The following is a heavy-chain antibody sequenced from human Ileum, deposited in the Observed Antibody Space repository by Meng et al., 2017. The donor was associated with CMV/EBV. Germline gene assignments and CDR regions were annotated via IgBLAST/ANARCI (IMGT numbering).Heavy chain of an antibody. CDR3: ARAAARGVPVDL. Sequence: QVQVEDSGRRWLQRSETLSLTCNGTAGSLTSYYWTWIRQPAGKGLEWIGHIHPPGTTDDNPSLRSRVSMSLDKSKNQFSLKLTSVTAADTAVYYCARAAARGVPVDLWGQGTLVTVSS. CDR2: IHPPGTT. CDR1: AGSLTSYY. J-gene: IGHJ5*02. D-gene: IGHD3-10*01. V-gene: IGHV4-4*07.